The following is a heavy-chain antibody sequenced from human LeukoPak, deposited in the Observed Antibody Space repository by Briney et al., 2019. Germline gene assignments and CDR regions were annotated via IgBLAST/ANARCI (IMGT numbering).Heavy chain of an antibody. J-gene: IGHJ4*02. Sequence: PGGSLRLSCAASGFTVSSNYMSWVRQAPGKGLEWVSVIYSDGSTYFADSVKGRFTISRHNSKNRLYLQINSLRVEDTAVYYCASYGGNSDFDFWGQGTLVTVSS. V-gene: IGHV3-53*01. D-gene: IGHD4-23*01. CDR2: IYSDGST. CDR1: GFTVSSNY. CDR3: ASYGGNSDFDF.